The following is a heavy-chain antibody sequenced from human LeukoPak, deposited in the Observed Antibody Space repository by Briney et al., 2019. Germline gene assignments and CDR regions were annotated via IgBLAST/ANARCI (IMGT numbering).Heavy chain of an antibody. J-gene: IGHJ4*02. CDR2: INHSGST. Sequence: SETLSLTCAVYGGSFSGYYWSWTRQPPGKGLEWIGEINHSGSTNYNPSLKSRVTISVDTSKNQFSLKLSSVTAADTAVYYCARGRQGRYYYGSGSSYYFDYWGQGTLVTVSS. CDR3: ARGRQGRYYYGSGSSYYFDY. V-gene: IGHV4-34*01. D-gene: IGHD3-10*01. CDR1: GGSFSGYY.